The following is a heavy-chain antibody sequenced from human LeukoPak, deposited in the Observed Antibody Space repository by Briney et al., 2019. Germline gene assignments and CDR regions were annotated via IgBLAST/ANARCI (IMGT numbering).Heavy chain of an antibody. CDR1: GYTFTGYY. Sequence: GASVKVSCKASGYTFTGYYMHWVRQAPGQGLEWMGWISAYNGNTNYAQKLQGRVTMTTDTSTSTAYMELRSLRSDDTAVYYCARGAYYYGSGSYSWFDPWGQGTLVTVSS. J-gene: IGHJ5*02. D-gene: IGHD3-10*01. CDR2: ISAYNGNT. V-gene: IGHV1-18*04. CDR3: ARGAYYYGSGSYSWFDP.